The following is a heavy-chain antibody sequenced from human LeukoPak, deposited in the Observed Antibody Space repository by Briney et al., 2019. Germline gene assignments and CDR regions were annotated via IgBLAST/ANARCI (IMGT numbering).Heavy chain of an antibody. Sequence: PGGSLRLSCAASGFXFSGYSMNWVRQAPGKGLEWVSYIGSSSSVLHYADSVKGRFTISRDNAKKSLYLQMNSLRDEDTAVYYCVRETMYAFDMWGQGTIVTVSS. D-gene: IGHD1-1*01. CDR1: GFXFSGYS. CDR2: IGSSSSVL. CDR3: VRETMYAFDM. J-gene: IGHJ3*02. V-gene: IGHV3-48*02.